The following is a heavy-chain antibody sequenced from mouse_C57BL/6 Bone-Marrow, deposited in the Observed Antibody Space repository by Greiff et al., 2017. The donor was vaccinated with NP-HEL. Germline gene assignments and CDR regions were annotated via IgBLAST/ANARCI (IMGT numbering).Heavy chain of an antibody. CDR3: AREDGNYMGYFDV. Sequence: VQLQQSGPELVKPGASVKISCKASGYSFTGYYMNWVKQSPEQSLEWIGEINPSTGGTTYNQKFKAKATLTVDKSSSTAYMQLKSLTSEDSAVYDCAREDGNYMGYFDVWGTGTTITVTS. J-gene: IGHJ1*03. CDR1: GYSFTGYY. D-gene: IGHD2-1*01. CDR2: INPSTGGT. V-gene: IGHV1-42*01.